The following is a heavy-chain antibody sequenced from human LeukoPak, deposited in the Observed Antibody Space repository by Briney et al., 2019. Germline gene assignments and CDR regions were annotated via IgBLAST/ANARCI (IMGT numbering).Heavy chain of an antibody. CDR1: GYTFTSYA. CDR2: IIPIFGTA. J-gene: IGHJ6*02. Sequence: VASVKVSCKASGYTFTSYAMHWVRQAPGQGLEWMGGIIPIFGTANYAQKFQGRVTITADESTSTAYMELSSLRSEDTAVYYCARDRELAAYYYYGMDVWGQGTTVTVSS. D-gene: IGHD3-10*01. CDR3: ARDRELAAYYYYGMDV. V-gene: IGHV1-69*13.